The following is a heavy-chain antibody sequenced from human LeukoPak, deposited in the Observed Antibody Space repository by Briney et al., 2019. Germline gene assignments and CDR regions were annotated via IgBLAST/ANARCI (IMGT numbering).Heavy chain of an antibody. J-gene: IGHJ4*02. V-gene: IGHV4-34*01. CDR2: INHRGST. CDR1: GGSFSGYH. Sequence: SQTLSLTCVVYGGSFSGYHWSWIRQPPGKGLEWIGEINHRGSTNYNPSLTSRVTISVDTSKNQFSLKLSSVTAADTAVYYCASTSAMVYFDYWGQGTLVTVSS. CDR3: ASTSAMVYFDY. D-gene: IGHD5-18*01.